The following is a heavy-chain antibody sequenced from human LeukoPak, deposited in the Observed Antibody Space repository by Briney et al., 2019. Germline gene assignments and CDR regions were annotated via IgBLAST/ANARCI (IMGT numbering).Heavy chain of an antibody. D-gene: IGHD3-22*01. J-gene: IGHJ4*02. CDR2: ISTSGTAV. CDR1: GFTFSDYY. V-gene: IGHV3-11*04. CDR3: ARGGSGYYQVDY. Sequence: GGSLRLSCAASGFTFSDYYMSWIRQAPGKGLEWVSYISTSGTAVYYADSVKGRFTISRDNAKNSLYLQMNSLRAEDTAVYYCARGGSGYYQVDYWGQGTLVTVSS.